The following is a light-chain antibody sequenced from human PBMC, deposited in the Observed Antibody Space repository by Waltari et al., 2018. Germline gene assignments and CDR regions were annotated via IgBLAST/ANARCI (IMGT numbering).Light chain of an antibody. CDR1: QDVSTW. J-gene: IGKJ4*01. V-gene: IGKV1-12*01. CDR2: GST. Sequence: DIQMTQSPSSVSASVGDRVTISCRASQDVSTWVAWYQQKPGKPPKLLIHGSTTLQSGVPLRFSGSGSGTDFTLTVNGLQPDDFASYICQQTDSFPLTFGGGTKVDIK. CDR3: QQTDSFPLT.